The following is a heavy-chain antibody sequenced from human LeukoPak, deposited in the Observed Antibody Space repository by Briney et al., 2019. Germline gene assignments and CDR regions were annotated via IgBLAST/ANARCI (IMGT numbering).Heavy chain of an antibody. V-gene: IGHV1-18*01. CDR3: ARIGEYNRSSRAYYFDY. CDR1: GYTFTSYG. D-gene: IGHD6-6*01. Sequence: ASVKVSCKASGYTFTSYGISWVRPAPGQGLEWMGWISAYNGNTNYAQKLQGRVTMTTDTSTSTAYMELRSLRSDDTAVYYCARIGEYNRSSRAYYFDYWGQGTLVTVSS. J-gene: IGHJ4*02. CDR2: ISAYNGNT.